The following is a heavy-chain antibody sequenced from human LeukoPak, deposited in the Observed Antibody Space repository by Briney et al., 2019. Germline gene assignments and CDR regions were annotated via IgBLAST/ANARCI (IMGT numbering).Heavy chain of an antibody. V-gene: IGHV4-39*07. CDR1: GGSISSSSYY. D-gene: IGHD6-13*01. CDR2: IYYSGST. CDR3: ASQQLSYYYYYYMDV. Sequence: PSETLSLTCTVSGGSISSSSYYWGWIRQPPGKGLEWIGSIYYSGSTYYNPSLKSRVTISVDTSKNQFSLKLSSVTAADTAVYYCASQQLSYYYYYYMDVWGKGTTVTVSS. J-gene: IGHJ6*03.